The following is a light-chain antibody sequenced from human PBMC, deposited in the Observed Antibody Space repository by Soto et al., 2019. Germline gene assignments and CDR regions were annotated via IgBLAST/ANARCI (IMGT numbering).Light chain of an antibody. CDR1: SSDVGAYIY. Sequence: QSVLTQPRSVSGSPGQSVTISCTGTSSDVGAYIYVSWYQQYPAKAPKVMIYDVSRRPSGVPDRFSGSKSGNTASLTISGLQAEDEAVYYCCSYAGNKTVVFGGGTKVTVL. CDR2: DVS. J-gene: IGLJ3*02. V-gene: IGLV2-11*01. CDR3: CSYAGNKTVV.